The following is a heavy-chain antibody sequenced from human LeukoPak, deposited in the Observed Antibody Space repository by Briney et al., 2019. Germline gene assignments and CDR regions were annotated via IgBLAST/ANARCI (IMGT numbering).Heavy chain of an antibody. CDR3: ARAVASSGWYWFDY. D-gene: IGHD6-19*01. J-gene: IGHJ4*02. CDR2: ISSSSSYI. Sequence: GGSLRLSCAASGFTFSSYSMNWVRQAPGKGLEWVSSISSSSSYIYYADSVKGRFTISRDNSKNTLYLQMNSLRAEDTAVYYCARAVASSGWYWFDYWGQGTLVTVSS. V-gene: IGHV3-21*01. CDR1: GFTFSSYS.